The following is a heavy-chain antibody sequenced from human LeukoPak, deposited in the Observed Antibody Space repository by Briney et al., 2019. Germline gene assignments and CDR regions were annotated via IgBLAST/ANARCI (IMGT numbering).Heavy chain of an antibody. CDR2: TYYRSKWYN. CDR3: ARAGAYPIAQDAFDI. Sequence: KASQTLSLICAISGDSVSSNSAAWNWIRQSPSRGLEWLGRTYYRSKWYNDYAVSVKSRITINPDTSKNQFSLQLNSVTPEDTAVYYCARAGAYPIAQDAFDIWGQGTMVTVSS. D-gene: IGHD1-26*01. J-gene: IGHJ3*02. CDR1: GDSVSSNSAA. V-gene: IGHV6-1*01.